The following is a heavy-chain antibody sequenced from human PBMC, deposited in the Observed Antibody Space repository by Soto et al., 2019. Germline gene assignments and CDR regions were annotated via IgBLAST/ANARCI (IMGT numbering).Heavy chain of an antibody. D-gene: IGHD4-4*01. CDR2: ISAYNGNT. CDR1: GYTFTSYG. CDR3: ARVDYSSYPYYYYGMDV. J-gene: IGHJ6*02. Sequence: ASVKVSFKASGYTFTSYGISWLRQAPGQGLEWMGWISAYNGNTNYAQKLQGRVTMTTDTSTSTAYMELRSLRSDDTAVYYCARVDYSSYPYYYYGMDVWGQGTTVTV. V-gene: IGHV1-18*04.